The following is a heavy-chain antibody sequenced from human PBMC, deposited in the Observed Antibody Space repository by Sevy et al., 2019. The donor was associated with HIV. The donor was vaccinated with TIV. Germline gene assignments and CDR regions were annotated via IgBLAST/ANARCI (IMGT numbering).Heavy chain of an antibody. CDR3: TTVPRYCSGGSCYHFDY. CDR2: IKSKTDGGTT. J-gene: IGHJ4*02. Sequence: GGSLRLSCAASGFIFSNAWMSWVRQAPGKGLEWVGRIKSKTDGGTTDYDAPVKGRFTISRDDSKNTLYLQMKSLKTEDTAVYYCTTVPRYCSGGSCYHFDYWGQGTLVTVSS. V-gene: IGHV3-15*01. D-gene: IGHD2-15*01. CDR1: GFIFSNAW.